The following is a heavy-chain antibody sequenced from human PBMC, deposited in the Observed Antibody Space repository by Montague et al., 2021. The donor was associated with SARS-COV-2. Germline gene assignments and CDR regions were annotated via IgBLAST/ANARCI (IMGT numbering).Heavy chain of an antibody. CDR1: GESFSGFF. J-gene: IGHJ6*03. V-gene: IGHV4-34*01. D-gene: IGHD1-1*01. CDR2: INDRGVTNY. Sequence: SETLSLTCAVYGESFSGFFWSWIRQPPGQGLEWIAEINDRGVTNYNYNPSLGSRVTISADTSKNQFSLRVSSVTAADTAVYYCARPAERGGGDYYFMDVWGKGTTVIVSS. CDR3: ARPAERGGGDYYFMDV.